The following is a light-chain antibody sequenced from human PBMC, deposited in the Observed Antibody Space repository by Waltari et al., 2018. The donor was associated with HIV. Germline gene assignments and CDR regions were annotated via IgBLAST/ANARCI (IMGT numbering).Light chain of an antibody. Sequence: LTQPPSASATPGQRVTVSCSGRKSNIGDNYVSWYQQLPGTPPKLLIYKKNQPPSGVPDRFSGAKSGTSASLAISGLRSEDEAQYYCATWDDSLSGPVFGGGTKLTVL. CDR1: KSNIGDNY. J-gene: IGLJ2*01. CDR3: ATWDDSLSGPV. CDR2: KKN. V-gene: IGLV1-47*01.